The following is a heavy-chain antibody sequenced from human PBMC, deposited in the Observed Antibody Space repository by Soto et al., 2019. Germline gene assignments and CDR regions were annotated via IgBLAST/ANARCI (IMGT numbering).Heavy chain of an antibody. Sequence: SVKVSCKASGYTFTGYYMHCMRQAPGQGLEWMGWINPNSGETDYAQNFQGWVTMTRDMSISTAYMELSRLKSSDTAVYYCARGGGLNYYYYMDVWGKGTTVTVSS. CDR2: INPNSGET. V-gene: IGHV1-2*04. J-gene: IGHJ6*03. CDR1: GYTFTGYY. CDR3: ARGGGLNYYYYMDV.